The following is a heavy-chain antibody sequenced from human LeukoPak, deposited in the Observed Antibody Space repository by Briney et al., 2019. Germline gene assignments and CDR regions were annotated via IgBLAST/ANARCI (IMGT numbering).Heavy chain of an antibody. V-gene: IGHV2-5*01. D-gene: IGHD2-21*01. J-gene: IGHJ4*02. CDR3: AHSRAGDGWVFPPPSYFDY. CDR2: IYWNDDK. Sequence: SGPTLVKPTQTLTLTCTFSGFSLSTSGVGVGWIRQPPGKALEWLALIYWNDDKRYSPSLKSRLTITKDTSKNQVVLTMTNMDPVDTATYYCAHSRAGDGWVFPPPSYFDYWGQGTLVTVSS. CDR1: GFSLSTSGVG.